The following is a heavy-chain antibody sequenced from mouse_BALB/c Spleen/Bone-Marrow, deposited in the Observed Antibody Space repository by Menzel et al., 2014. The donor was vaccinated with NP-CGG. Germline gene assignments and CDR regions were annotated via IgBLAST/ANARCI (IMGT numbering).Heavy chain of an antibody. Sequence: EVQGVESGGGLVQPGGSRKLSCAASGFTFSSFGMHWVRQAPERGLEWVAYISSGSSTIFYADTVKGRFTISRDNPKKXXXXXMTSLRSEDTAMYYCTRGGNWDDFDVWXXGXTVTVSS. CDR1: GFTFSSFG. D-gene: IGHD4-1*01. J-gene: IGHJ1*01. CDR2: ISSGSSTI. CDR3: TRGGNWDDFDV. V-gene: IGHV5-17*02.